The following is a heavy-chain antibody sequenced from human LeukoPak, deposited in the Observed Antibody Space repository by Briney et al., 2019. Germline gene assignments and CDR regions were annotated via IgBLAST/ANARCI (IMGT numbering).Heavy chain of an antibody. D-gene: IGHD2-15*01. CDR1: GFTFSSHW. Sequence: GGSLRLSCAASGFTFSSHWMTWVRQAPGKGLEWVSSISSGSRYIYYADSVKGRFTISRDNAKDSLYLQMNSLRAEDTAVYYCAKCSGGNCYHSDDHWGQGTLVTVSP. J-gene: IGHJ5*02. CDR3: AKCSGGNCYHSDDH. V-gene: IGHV3-21*01. CDR2: ISSGSRYI.